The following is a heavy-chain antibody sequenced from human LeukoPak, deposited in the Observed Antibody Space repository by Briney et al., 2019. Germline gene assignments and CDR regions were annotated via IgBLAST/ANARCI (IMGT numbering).Heavy chain of an antibody. V-gene: IGHV3-7*01. CDR1: GFTFSSYW. J-gene: IGHJ4*02. CDR3: ARGRRIAAAGTTPYYFDY. Sequence: GGSLRLSCAASGFTFSSYWMSWVRQAPGKGLEWVANIKQDGSEKYYVDSVKGRFTISRDNAKNSLYLQMSSLRAEDTAVYYCARGRRIAAAGTTPYYFDYWGQGTLVTVSS. CDR2: IKQDGSEK. D-gene: IGHD6-13*01.